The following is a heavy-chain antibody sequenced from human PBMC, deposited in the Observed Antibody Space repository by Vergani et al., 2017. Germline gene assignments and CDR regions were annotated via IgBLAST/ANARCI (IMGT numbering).Heavy chain of an antibody. CDR2: INHSGST. D-gene: IGHD3-3*01. CDR1: GGSFSGYY. J-gene: IGHJ4*02. CDR3: ARLPYDFWSGYPPYSDY. Sequence: QVQLQQWGAGLLKPSETLSLTCAVYGGSFSGYYWSWIRQPPGKGLEWIGEINHSGSTNYNPSLKSRVTISVDTSKNQFSLKLSSVTAADTAVYYCARLPYDFWSGYPPYSDYWGQGTLVTVSS. V-gene: IGHV4-34*01.